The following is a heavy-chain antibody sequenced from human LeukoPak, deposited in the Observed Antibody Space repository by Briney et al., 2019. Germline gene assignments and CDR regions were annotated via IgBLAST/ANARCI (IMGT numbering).Heavy chain of an antibody. V-gene: IGHV3-23*01. CDR2: INSGGST. CDR1: GFTISSYS. CDR3: AKRAAGYYFDH. J-gene: IGHJ4*02. Sequence: GGSLRLSCAASGFTISSYSMSWVRQAPGKGLEWVSSINSGGSTFYADSVKGRFTISRDNSQNTLYLQMNSLTAEETAVYYCAKRAAGYYFDHWGQGTLVTVSS. D-gene: IGHD6-13*01.